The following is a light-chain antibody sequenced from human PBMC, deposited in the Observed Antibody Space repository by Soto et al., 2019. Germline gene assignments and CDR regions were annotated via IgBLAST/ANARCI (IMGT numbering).Light chain of an antibody. V-gene: IGKV1-5*03. J-gene: IGKJ1*01. CDR1: QSISSW. CDR2: TAS. Sequence: DIQMTQSPSTLSASVGDRVTITCRASQSISSWLAWYQQKPGKASKLLIYTASSLESGVPSRFSGSGSGTEFTLTISSLQPDDFATYYCQQYNSYSTFGQGTKVDIK. CDR3: QQYNSYST.